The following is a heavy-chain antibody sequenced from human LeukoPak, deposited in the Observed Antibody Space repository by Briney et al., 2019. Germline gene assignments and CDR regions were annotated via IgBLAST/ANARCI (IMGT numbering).Heavy chain of an antibody. CDR3: ARESRSSWVYYFDY. J-gene: IGHJ4*02. CDR1: GGSISGYY. D-gene: IGHD6-13*01. V-gene: IGHV4-4*07. CDR2: IYTSGST. Sequence: SETLSLTCTVSGGSISGYYWSWIRQPAGKGLEWIGRIYTSGSTNYNPSLKSRVTMSVDTSKNQFSLKLSSVTAADTAVYYCARESRSSWVYYFDYWGQGTLVTVSS.